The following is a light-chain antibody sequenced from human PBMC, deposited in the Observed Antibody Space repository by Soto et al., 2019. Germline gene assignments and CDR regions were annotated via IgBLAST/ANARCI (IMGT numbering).Light chain of an antibody. V-gene: IGKV1-27*01. CDR1: QDISTY. Sequence: DIQMTQAPSSLSASVGDRVTITCRARQDISTYLAWYQQKPGKVPKLLISAAYTLQSGVPPRFSGSGSGTDFTLAISSLQPEEGATYYCQKDDNAPITFGGGTKVEIK. CDR3: QKDDNAPIT. CDR2: AAY. J-gene: IGKJ4*01.